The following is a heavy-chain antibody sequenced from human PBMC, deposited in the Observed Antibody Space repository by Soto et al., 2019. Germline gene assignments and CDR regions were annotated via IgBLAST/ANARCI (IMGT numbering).Heavy chain of an antibody. CDR1: GYTFTKYG. D-gene: IGHD2-2*02. CDR2: IGVYNGKT. CDR3: SRARYCTSPSCYNHYYYGMDI. J-gene: IGHJ6*02. V-gene: IGHV1-18*04. Sequence: QEQLVQSGGEVKKPGASVRVSCKASGYTFTKYGITWVRQAPGQGLEWMGWIGVYNGKTNYARKLQGRVIMTADTSASTGYMEVRSLRSDDSAVYYCSRARYCTSPSCYNHYYYGMDIWGQGTTVSVSS.